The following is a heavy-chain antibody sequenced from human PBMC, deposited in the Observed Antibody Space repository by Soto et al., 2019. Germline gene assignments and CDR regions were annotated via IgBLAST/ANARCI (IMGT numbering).Heavy chain of an antibody. Sequence: ASVKVSCKASGYTFTSYSMHWVRQAPGQGLERMGIINPSSGRTSYAQNFQGRVTMTSDTSTSIVYMEMSSLKSEDTAVYYCARDHNFGFILYAMDVWGQGTTVTVSS. CDR3: ARDHNFGFILYAMDV. CDR1: GYTFTSYS. J-gene: IGHJ6*02. D-gene: IGHD2-15*01. CDR2: INPSSGRT. V-gene: IGHV1-46*01.